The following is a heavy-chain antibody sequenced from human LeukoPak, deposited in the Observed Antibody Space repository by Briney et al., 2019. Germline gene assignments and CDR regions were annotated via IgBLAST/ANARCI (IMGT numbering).Heavy chain of an antibody. Sequence: SETLSLTCTVSGGSISSYYWSWIRQPPGKGLEWIGYIYYSGSTNYNPSLKSRATISVDTSKNQFSLKLSSVTAADTAVYYCARTSYNWNFRYYYYYMDVWGKGTTVTVSS. CDR3: ARTSYNWNFRYYYYYMDV. CDR2: IYYSGST. V-gene: IGHV4-59*08. J-gene: IGHJ6*03. D-gene: IGHD1-1*01. CDR1: GGSISSYY.